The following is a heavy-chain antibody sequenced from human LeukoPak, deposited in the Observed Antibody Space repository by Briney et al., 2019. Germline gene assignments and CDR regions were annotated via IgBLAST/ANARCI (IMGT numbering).Heavy chain of an antibody. V-gene: IGHV4-34*01. J-gene: IGHJ6*03. CDR3: YGAVTYYYYYYMDV. Sequence: PSETLSLTCAVYGGSFSGYYWSWIRQPPGKGLEWIGEINHSGSTNYNPSLKSRVTISVDTSKNQFSLKLSSVTAADTAVYYCYGAVTYYYYYYMDVWGKGTTVTVPS. CDR1: GGSFSGYY. D-gene: IGHD4-17*01. CDR2: INHSGST.